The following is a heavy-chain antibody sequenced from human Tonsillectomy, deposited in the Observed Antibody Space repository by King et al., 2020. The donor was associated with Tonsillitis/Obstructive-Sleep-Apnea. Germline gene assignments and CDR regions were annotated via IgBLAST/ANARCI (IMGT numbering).Heavy chain of an antibody. V-gene: IGHV1-69*01. CDR3: ARGRGGYCSGTSCYYWFDP. CDR1: GGTFSNYG. J-gene: IGHJ5*02. CDR2: IIPIFGTA. D-gene: IGHD2-2*01. Sequence: VQLVESGAEVKKPGSSVKVSCKASGGTFSNYGISWVRQAPGQGLEWMGGIIPIFGTAHYAQKFQGRVTITADESTSTAYMELSSLRSEDTAVYYWARGRGGYCSGTSCYYWFDPWGQGTLVTVSS.